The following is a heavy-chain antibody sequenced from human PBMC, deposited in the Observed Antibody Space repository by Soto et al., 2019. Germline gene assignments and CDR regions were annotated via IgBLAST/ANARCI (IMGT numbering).Heavy chain of an antibody. CDR1: CDSISSYY. Sequence: SETLSLTCSVSCDSISSYYWSWIRQSAGKGLEWIGRTYITGDTNYNPSLKSRVTMSLDASKKQLSLKLSSVTAADTAVYYCAREYTETVDGPTPFYFDYWGQGTPVTVSS. CDR2: TYITGDT. J-gene: IGHJ4*02. V-gene: IGHV4-4*07. D-gene: IGHD6-19*01. CDR3: AREYTETVDGPTPFYFDY.